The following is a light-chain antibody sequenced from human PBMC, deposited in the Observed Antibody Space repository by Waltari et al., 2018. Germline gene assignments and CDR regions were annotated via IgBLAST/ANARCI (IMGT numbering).Light chain of an antibody. Sequence: DIQMTQSPSTLSASVGDRVTITCRASQSISSWLAWYQQKPGKAPKLLIYKASSLESGVPSRFSGRGSGTEFTLTISSLQPDDFATYYCQQYNSYSLPLTFGGGTKVEIK. CDR1: QSISSW. CDR2: KAS. CDR3: QQYNSYSLPLT. V-gene: IGKV1-5*03. J-gene: IGKJ4*01.